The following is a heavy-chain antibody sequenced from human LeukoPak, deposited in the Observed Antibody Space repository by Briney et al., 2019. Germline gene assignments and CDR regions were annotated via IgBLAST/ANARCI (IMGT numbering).Heavy chain of an antibody. CDR3: AIREYDILTGYYETPIDY. CDR1: GGTFSSYA. Sequence: SVKVSCKASGGTFSSYAISWVRQAPGQWLEWMGRIIPIFGTANYAQKFEGRVTITTDESTSTAYMELSSLRSEDTAVYYCAIREYDILTGYYETPIDYWGQGTLVTVSS. V-gene: IGHV1-69*05. D-gene: IGHD3-9*01. J-gene: IGHJ4*02. CDR2: IIPIFGTA.